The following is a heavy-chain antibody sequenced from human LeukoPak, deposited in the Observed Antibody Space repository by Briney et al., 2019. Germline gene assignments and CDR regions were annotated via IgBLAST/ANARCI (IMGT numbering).Heavy chain of an antibody. D-gene: IGHD4-23*01. CDR2: ISGSGTTT. V-gene: IGHV3-11*01. Sequence: GGSLRLSCAASGFIFSNAWLSWVRQAPGKGLEWVSAISGSGTTTYYADSVKGRFTISRDNAKNSLYLQMNSLRAEDTAVYYCARDRGYGGNRPETFHIWGQGTMVTVSS. J-gene: IGHJ3*02. CDR1: GFIFSNAW. CDR3: ARDRGYGGNRPETFHI.